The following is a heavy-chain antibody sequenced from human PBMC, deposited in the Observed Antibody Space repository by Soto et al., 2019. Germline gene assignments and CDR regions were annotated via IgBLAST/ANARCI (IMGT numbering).Heavy chain of an antibody. D-gene: IGHD5-18*01. CDR1: GFSFSTSS. Sequence: EVQLLESGGDLVQPGGSLRLSCAASGFSFSTSSMAWVRQPPGKGLEWVSAISPSASDTLYADSVKGRFTISRDNSQNTQLLQMTSVRAGDTAVYYCAKGGYAFAYEWGQGALVTVSS. V-gene: IGHV3-23*01. CDR2: ISPSASDT. J-gene: IGHJ4*02. CDR3: AKGGYAFAYE.